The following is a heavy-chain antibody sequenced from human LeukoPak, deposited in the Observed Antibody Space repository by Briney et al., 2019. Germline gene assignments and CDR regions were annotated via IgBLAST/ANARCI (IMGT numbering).Heavy chain of an antibody. CDR3: ANALDSWELIFDY. V-gene: IGHV3-30*02. Sequence: PGGSLRLSCAASGFAFSSYGMHWVRQAPGKGLEWVAFIRYDGSNKHYPDSVKGRFTISRDNSKNTLYLQMNSLRAEDTAVYYCANALDSWELIFDYWGQGTLVTVSS. CDR1: GFAFSSYG. CDR2: IRYDGSNK. J-gene: IGHJ4*02. D-gene: IGHD1-26*01.